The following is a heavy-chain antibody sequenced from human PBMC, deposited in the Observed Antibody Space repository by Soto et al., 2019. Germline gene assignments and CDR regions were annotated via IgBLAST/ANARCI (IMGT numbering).Heavy chain of an antibody. CDR1: GGSISSSSYY. V-gene: IGHV4-39*01. CDR3: ARSPLVGAILH. D-gene: IGHD1-26*01. J-gene: IGHJ4*02. Sequence: KASETLSLTCTVCGGSISSSSYYWGWIRQPPGKGLEWIGSIYYIGSTYYNPSLKSRVTISVDTSKNQFSLKLSSVTAADTAVYFCARSPLVGAILHRGQGTLVT. CDR2: IYYIGST.